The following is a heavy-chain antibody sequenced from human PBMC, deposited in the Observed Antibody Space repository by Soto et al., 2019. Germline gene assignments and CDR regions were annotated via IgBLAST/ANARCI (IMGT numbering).Heavy chain of an antibody. CDR2: IYHTGTS. Sequence: QVQLQESGPGLVKASETLSVTCTVSGGSISSYHWSWIRQPPGQGLEWIGYIYHTGTSDYNPSLKTRVTISVDTSKNQFSLTLRSVTAADTAVYYCARGRGFGEHYFDSWGQGALVTASS. D-gene: IGHD3-10*01. CDR3: ARGRGFGEHYFDS. CDR1: GGSISSYH. J-gene: IGHJ4*02. V-gene: IGHV4-59*13.